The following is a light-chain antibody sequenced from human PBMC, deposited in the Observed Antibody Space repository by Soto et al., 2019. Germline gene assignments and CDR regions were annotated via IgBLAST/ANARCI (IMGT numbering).Light chain of an antibody. Sequence: QSALTQPPSASGSPVQSVTISCTGTSSDVGGYNYVSWYQQYPVRAPKLMIYEVTKRPTGVPDRFSGSKSGNTASLTVSGLQAEEEADYYCSSYAASNNVYVVFGGGTKVTVL. CDR2: EVT. CDR3: SSYAASNNVYVV. J-gene: IGLJ3*02. CDR1: SSDVGGYNY. V-gene: IGLV2-8*01.